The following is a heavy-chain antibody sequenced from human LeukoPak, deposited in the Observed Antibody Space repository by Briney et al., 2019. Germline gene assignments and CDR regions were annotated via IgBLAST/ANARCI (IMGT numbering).Heavy chain of an antibody. CDR1: GYTFTGYY. CDR3: ARGGKNYYDSSGYYSLFDY. Sequence: GASVKVSCKASGYTFTGYYMHWVRQAPGQGLEWMGRINPNSGGTNYAQKFQGRVTMTRDTSIRTAYMELSRLRSDDTAVYYCARGGKNYYDSSGYYSLFDYWGQGTLVTVSS. J-gene: IGHJ4*02. CDR2: INPNSGGT. D-gene: IGHD3-22*01. V-gene: IGHV1-2*06.